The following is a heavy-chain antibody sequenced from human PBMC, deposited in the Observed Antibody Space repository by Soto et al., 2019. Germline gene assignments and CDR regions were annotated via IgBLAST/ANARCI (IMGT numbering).Heavy chain of an antibody. J-gene: IGHJ6*02. CDR3: ARVFPPHYCGSVSYEYYGMDV. D-gene: IGHD3-10*01. CDR1: GYTFTSYG. V-gene: IGHV1-18*01. CDR2: ISAYNGNT. Sequence: ASGKVSGKASGYTFTSYGISWVRQAPGQGLEWRGWISAYNGNTNYAQQFQGRVTMTTDTSTSAAYMELRSLRSDDTAVYYCARVFPPHYCGSVSYEYYGMDVWGQGATVTVSS.